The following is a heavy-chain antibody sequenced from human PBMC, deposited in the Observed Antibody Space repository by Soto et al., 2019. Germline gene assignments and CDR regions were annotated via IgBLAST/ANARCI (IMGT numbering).Heavy chain of an antibody. CDR1: GDSINNYY. CDR3: ARALRTSSYNVWWFDY. V-gene: IGHV4-59*01. CDR2: IYYSGST. Sequence: PSETLSLTCTVSGDSINNYYWSWIRQPPGKGLEWIGYIYYSGSTKYNPSLESRVTISVDTSNNHFSLKLTSVTAADTAIYYCARALRTSSYNVWWFDYWGQGPLVTVS. J-gene: IGHJ4*02. D-gene: IGHD3-9*01.